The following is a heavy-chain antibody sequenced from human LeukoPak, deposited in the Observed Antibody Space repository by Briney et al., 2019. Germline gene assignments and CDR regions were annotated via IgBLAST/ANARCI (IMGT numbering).Heavy chain of an antibody. CDR2: ISSIGSTI. Sequence: PGGSLRLSCAASGFTVSSNYMSWVRQAPGKGLEWVSHISSIGSTIYYADSVKGRFTISRDNAKNSLYLQMNSLRAEDTAVYYCAREGEYYGSGAFDYWGQGTLVTVSS. D-gene: IGHD3-10*01. J-gene: IGHJ4*02. CDR3: AREGEYYGSGAFDY. CDR1: GFTVSSNY. V-gene: IGHV3-11*04.